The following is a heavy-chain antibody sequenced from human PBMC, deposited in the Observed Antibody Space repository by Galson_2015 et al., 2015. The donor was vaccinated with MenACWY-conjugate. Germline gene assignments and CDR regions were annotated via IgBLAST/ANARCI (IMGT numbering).Heavy chain of an antibody. CDR3: ARDAGALNC. Sequence: LEWLGRIYYRSKWYNDYAESVRGRITINPDTSKNQFSLQLSSVTPEDTAVYYCARDAGALNCWGQGTLVIVSS. CDR2: IYYRSKWYN. J-gene: IGHJ4*02. V-gene: IGHV6-1*01. D-gene: IGHD1-26*01.